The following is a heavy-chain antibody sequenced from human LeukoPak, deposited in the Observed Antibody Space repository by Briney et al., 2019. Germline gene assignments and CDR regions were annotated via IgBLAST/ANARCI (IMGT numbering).Heavy chain of an antibody. CDR1: GGSISSYY. J-gene: IGHJ4*02. V-gene: IGHV4-59*01. Sequence: SETLSLTCTVSGGSISSYYWSWIRQPPGKGLEWIGYIYYGGGTNYNPSLKSRVTISVDTSKNQFSLKLSSVTAADTAVYYCARDLDYWGQGTLVTVSS. CDR2: IYYGGGT. CDR3: ARDLDY.